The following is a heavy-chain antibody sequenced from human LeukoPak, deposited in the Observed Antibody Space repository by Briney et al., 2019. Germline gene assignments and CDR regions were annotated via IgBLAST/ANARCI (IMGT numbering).Heavy chain of an antibody. V-gene: IGHV4-39*01. J-gene: IGHJ4*02. CDR1: GGSISSSSYY. CDR2: IYYSGST. Sequence: SETLSLTCTVSGGSISSSSYYWGWIRQPPGKGLEWIGSIYYSGSTYYNPSLKSRVTISVDTSKNQFSLKLSSVTAADTAVYYCARHGPLGYCSSTSCYDDYWGQGTLVTVSS. D-gene: IGHD2-2*01. CDR3: ARHGPLGYCSSTSCYDDY.